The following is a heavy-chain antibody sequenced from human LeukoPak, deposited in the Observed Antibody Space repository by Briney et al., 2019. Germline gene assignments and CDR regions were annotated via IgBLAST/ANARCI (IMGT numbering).Heavy chain of an antibody. CDR3: AKDRQAYSSSWAQGY. V-gene: IGHV3-23*01. Sequence: PGGSLRLSCAASGFTFSSYGMSWVRQAPGKGLEWVSAISGSGGSTYYADSVKGRFTISRDNSKNTLYLQMNSLRAEDTAVYYCAKDRQAYSSSWAQGYWGQGTLVTVSS. CDR2: ISGSGGST. CDR1: GFTFSSYG. J-gene: IGHJ4*02. D-gene: IGHD6-13*01.